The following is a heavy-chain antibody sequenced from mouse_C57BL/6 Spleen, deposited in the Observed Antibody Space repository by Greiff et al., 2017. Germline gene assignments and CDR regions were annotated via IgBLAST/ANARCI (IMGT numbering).Heavy chain of an antibody. CDR3: ARRGTRGYAMDY. J-gene: IGHJ4*01. D-gene: IGHD2-14*01. Sequence: VQLQQPGAELVMPGASVKLSCKASGYTFTSYWMHWVKQRPGQGLEWIGEIDPSDSYTNYNQKFKGKSTLTVDKSSSTAYMQLSSLTSEDSAVYYCARRGTRGYAMDYWGQGTSVTVSS. CDR2: IDPSDSYT. CDR1: GYTFTSYW. V-gene: IGHV1-69*01.